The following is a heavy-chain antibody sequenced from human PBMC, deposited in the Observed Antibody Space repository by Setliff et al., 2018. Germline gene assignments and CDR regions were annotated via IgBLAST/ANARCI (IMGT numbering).Heavy chain of an antibody. CDR1: GYTFSNYG. CDR2: VTVYNGNT. Sequence: ASVKVSCKASGYTFSNYGVTWVRQAPGEGLEWMGWVTVYNGNTKYAQNLQGRLTLTTDISTSTAYMELGSLTTDDTAVYYCARVESMVRGKSILRHFDYWGQGIQVTVSS. V-gene: IGHV1-18*01. D-gene: IGHD3-10*01. J-gene: IGHJ4*02. CDR3: ARVESMVRGKSILRHFDY.